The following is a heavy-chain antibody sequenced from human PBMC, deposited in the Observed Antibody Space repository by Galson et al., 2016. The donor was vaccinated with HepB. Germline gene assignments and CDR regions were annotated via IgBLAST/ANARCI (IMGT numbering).Heavy chain of an antibody. Sequence: SLRLSCAGSGLTVSSNCMTWVRLAPGKGLEWVAIIYSGGTTYYADSVKGRFTISTDSSQNTIFLHMNPLRAEDTAGYYCARDVFTDGFDVWGQGTLVTVSS. V-gene: IGHV3-66*01. CDR3: ARDVFTDGFDV. J-gene: IGHJ3*01. CDR1: GLTVSSNC. CDR2: IYSGGTT. D-gene: IGHD2-21*01.